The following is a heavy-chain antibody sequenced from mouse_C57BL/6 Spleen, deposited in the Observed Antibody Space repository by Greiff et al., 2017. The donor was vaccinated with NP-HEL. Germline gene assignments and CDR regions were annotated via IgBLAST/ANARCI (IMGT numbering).Heavy chain of an antibody. CDR1: GYTFTSYT. CDR3: ARSDYYGSMDWYFDV. J-gene: IGHJ1*03. V-gene: IGHV1-4*01. CDR2: INPSSGYT. D-gene: IGHD1-1*01. Sequence: VQLQQSGAELARPGASVKMSCKASGYTFTSYTMHWVKQRPGQGLEWIGYINPSSGYTKYNQKFKDKATLTADKSSSTAYMQLSSLTSEDSAVYYCARSDYYGSMDWYFDVWGTGTTVTVSS.